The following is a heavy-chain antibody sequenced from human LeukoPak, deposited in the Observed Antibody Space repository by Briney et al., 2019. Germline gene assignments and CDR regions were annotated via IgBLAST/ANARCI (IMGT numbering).Heavy chain of an antibody. CDR3: AGTYDSNGYYPDGRFDY. CDR2: MYYSGST. J-gene: IGHJ4*02. CDR1: GGCISSHY. Sequence: SETLSLTCTVSGGCISSHYWSWIRQPPGKGLEWIGYMYYSGSTKYNPSLKSRVTISVDTSKNQVSLKLSSVTAADTAVYYCAGTYDSNGYYPDGRFDYWGQGTLVTVSS. V-gene: IGHV4-59*11. D-gene: IGHD3-22*01.